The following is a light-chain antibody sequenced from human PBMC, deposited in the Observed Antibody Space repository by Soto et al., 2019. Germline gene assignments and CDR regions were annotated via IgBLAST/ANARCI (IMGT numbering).Light chain of an antibody. CDR1: SSNIGSNY. CDR3: QSFDSSLTGLI. V-gene: IGLV1-47*01. Sequence: QAVLTQPPSASGAPGQRVTISCSGSSSNIGSNYVYWYQQLPGTAPKLLIYRNNQRPSGVPDRFSGSKSGTSASLAISGLQTQDEADYYCQSFDSSLTGLIFGGGTKVTVL. CDR2: RNN. J-gene: IGLJ2*01.